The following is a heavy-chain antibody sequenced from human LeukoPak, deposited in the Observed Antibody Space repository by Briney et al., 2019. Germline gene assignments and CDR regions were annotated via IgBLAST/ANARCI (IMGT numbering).Heavy chain of an antibody. CDR1: GGSFSGYY. J-gene: IGHJ3*02. V-gene: IGHV4-34*01. CDR3: VPRDYYDSSGHQGAFDI. CDR2: INHSGST. Sequence: PSETMSLTCAVYGGSFSGYYCSWIRQPPGKGLEWIGEINHSGSTNYNPSLKSRVTISVDTSKNQFSLKLSSVTAADTAVYYCVPRDYYDSSGHQGAFDIWGQGTMVTVSS. D-gene: IGHD3-22*01.